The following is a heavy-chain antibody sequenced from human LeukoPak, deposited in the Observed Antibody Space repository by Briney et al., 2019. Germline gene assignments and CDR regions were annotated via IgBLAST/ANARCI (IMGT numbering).Heavy chain of an antibody. Sequence: GGSLRLSCAASGFTVSSNYMSWVRQAPEKGLEWVSVIYSGGSTYYADSVKGRFTISRDNSKNTLYLQMNSLRAEDTAVYYCARDREGYYGSGSYVYWGQGTLVTVSS. CDR2: IYSGGST. CDR3: ARDREGYYGSGSYVY. CDR1: GFTVSSNY. J-gene: IGHJ4*02. D-gene: IGHD3-10*01. V-gene: IGHV3-66*02.